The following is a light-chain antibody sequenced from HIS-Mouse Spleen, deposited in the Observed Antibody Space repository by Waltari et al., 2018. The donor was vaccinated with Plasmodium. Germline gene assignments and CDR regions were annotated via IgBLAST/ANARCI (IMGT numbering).Light chain of an antibody. V-gene: IGLV3-10*01. CDR3: YSTDSSGNHRV. CDR1: ALPKKY. CDR2: EDS. Sequence: SYELTQPPSVSVSPGQTARITCSGDALPKKYAYWYQQKSGQAPVLVIYEDSKRPSGIPGGFSGSMSGTMATLTISGAQVEDEADYYCYSTDSSGNHRVFGGGTKLTVL. J-gene: IGLJ3*02.